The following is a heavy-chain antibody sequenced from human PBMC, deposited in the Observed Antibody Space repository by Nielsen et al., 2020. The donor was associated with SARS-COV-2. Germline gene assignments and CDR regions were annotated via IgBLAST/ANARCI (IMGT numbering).Heavy chain of an antibody. Sequence: SETLSLTCTVSGGSVSSGSYYWSWIRQPQGKGLEWIGYIYYSGSTNYNPSLKSRVTISVDTSKNQFSLKLSSVTAADTAVYYCARAGTYYYGSGSFYYGMDVWGQGTTVTVSS. CDR3: ARAGTYYYGSGSFYYGMDV. CDR2: IYYSGST. J-gene: IGHJ6*02. D-gene: IGHD3-10*01. CDR1: GGSVSSGSYY. V-gene: IGHV4-61*01.